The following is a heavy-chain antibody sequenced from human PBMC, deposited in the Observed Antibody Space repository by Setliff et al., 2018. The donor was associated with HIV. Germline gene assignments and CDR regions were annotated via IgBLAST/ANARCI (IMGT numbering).Heavy chain of an antibody. CDR3: ARVKSIKTTLVRLWPRFGL. CDR2: IDDSGSI. D-gene: IGHD3-10*01. CDR1: TESLTRYD. V-gene: IGHV4-34*01. J-gene: IGHJ5*02. Sequence: PSETLSLTCAVYTESLTRYDWAWIRQSPEKGLEWIGEIDDSGSIIYNPSLQGLVTMSVDTSKNQFSLKVRSLTAADTGLYYCARVKSIKTTLVRLWPRFGLWGQGTQVTVSS.